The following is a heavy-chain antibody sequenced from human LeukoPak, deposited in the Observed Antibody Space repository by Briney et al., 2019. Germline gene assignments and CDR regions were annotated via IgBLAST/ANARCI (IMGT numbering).Heavy chain of an antibody. CDR1: GFSFSSYN. V-gene: IGHV3-21*01. CDR3: VRERDIGSGFDY. D-gene: IGHD5-12*01. CDR2: ISPSSNYI. Sequence: PGGSLRLSRAASGFSFSSYNMNWVRQAPGKGLEWVSSISPSSNYIYYADSMKGRFTISRDNAKNSLYLQMSSLRAEDTAVFYCVRERDIGSGFDYWGQGTLVTVSS. J-gene: IGHJ4*02.